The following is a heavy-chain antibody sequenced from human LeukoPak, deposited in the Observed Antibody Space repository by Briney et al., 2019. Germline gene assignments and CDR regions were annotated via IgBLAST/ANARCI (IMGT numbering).Heavy chain of an antibody. V-gene: IGHV4-59*01. J-gene: IGHJ4*02. CDR1: GGSISSYY. D-gene: IGHD6-19*01. CDR2: IYYSGST. Sequence: PSETPSLTCTVSGGSISSYYWSWIRQPPGKGLEWIGYIYYSGSTNYNPSLKSRVTISVDTSKNQFSLKLSSVTAADTAVYYCARGGIAVAGTVPLFDYWGQGTLVTVSS. CDR3: ARGGIAVAGTVPLFDY.